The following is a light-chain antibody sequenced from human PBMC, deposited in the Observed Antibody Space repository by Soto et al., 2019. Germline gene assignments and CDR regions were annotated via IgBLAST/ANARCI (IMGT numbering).Light chain of an antibody. J-gene: IGKJ3*01. Sequence: DIQMTQSPSSLSASVGDRVTITCRASQSISTYLNWYQQKPGKAPKFLIYAASSLQSGVPSRFSGSGSGTDFTLTINSLQPEDFATYYCQQTYSALTFGPGTKVDIK. CDR1: QSISTY. CDR2: AAS. CDR3: QQTYSALT. V-gene: IGKV1-39*01.